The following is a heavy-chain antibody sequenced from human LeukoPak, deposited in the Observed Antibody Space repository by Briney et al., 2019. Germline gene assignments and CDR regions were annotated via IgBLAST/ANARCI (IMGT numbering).Heavy chain of an antibody. J-gene: IGHJ4*02. V-gene: IGHV3-23*01. D-gene: IGHD3-22*01. CDR2: ISPSSGT. CDR3: ARPQSSSGYYWPFDD. CDR1: GFTFSSYA. Sequence: GVSLRLSCAASGFTFSSYAMRRVRQAPGKGLEWVSAISPSSGTFYADSVKGRFTISRDNSKNTLYLQMNSLRAEDTAVYYCARPQSSSGYYWPFDDWGQGTLVTVSS.